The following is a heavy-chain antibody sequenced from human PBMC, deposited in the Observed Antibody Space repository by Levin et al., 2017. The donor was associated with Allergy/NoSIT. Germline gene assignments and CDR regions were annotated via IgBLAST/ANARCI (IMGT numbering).Heavy chain of an antibody. D-gene: IGHD2-2*01. Sequence: VASVKVSCKTSGYTFTAYYLQWLRRAPGQGFEWMGRVNPNNGATDYAQRFQGRVTMTRDTSITTAYLEVSRLTSDDTAVYYCASVHYLYCTSANCGAFDYWGQGTLVSVSS. J-gene: IGHJ4*02. CDR1: GYTFTAYY. CDR2: VNPNNGAT. V-gene: IGHV1-2*06. CDR3: ASVHYLYCTSANCGAFDY.